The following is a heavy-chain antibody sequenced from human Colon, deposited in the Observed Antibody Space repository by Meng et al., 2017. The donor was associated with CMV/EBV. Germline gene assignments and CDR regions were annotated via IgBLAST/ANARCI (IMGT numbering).Heavy chain of an antibody. V-gene: IGHV3-30*02. J-gene: IGHJ6*02. Sequence: GESLKISCDASGFSMRRFGMHWVRQAPGEGLEWLSFIRNDESDKWYAESVKGRFIISRDNSKNTVTLHLNSLRVEDTATYYCVRDGGLPRYYYFALDVWGQGTRVTVSS. D-gene: IGHD3-16*02. CDR1: GFSMRRFG. CDR2: IRNDESDK. CDR3: VRDGGLPRYYYFALDV.